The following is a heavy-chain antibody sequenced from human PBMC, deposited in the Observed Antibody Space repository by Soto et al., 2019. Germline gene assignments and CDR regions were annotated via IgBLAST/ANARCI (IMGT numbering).Heavy chain of an antibody. Sequence: SETLSLTCTVSGGSISSSSYYWGWIRQPPGKGLEWIGSIYYSGSTYYNPSLKSRVTISVDTSKNQFSLKLSSVTAADTAVYYCARHYGGVLMVYAKYAFDIWGQGTMVTVSS. CDR2: IYYSGST. CDR1: GGSISSSSYY. D-gene: IGHD2-8*01. CDR3: ARHYGGVLMVYAKYAFDI. J-gene: IGHJ3*02. V-gene: IGHV4-39*01.